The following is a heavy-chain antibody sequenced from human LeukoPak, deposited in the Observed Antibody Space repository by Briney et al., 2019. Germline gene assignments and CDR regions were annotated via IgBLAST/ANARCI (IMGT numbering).Heavy chain of an antibody. V-gene: IGHV1-8*02. J-gene: IGHJ4*02. CDR2: MNPNSGNT. Sequence: ASVKVSCKASGGTFSSYAISWVRQATGQGLEWMGWMNPNSGNTGYAQKFQGRVTMTRNTSISTAYMELSSLRSEDTAVYYCARVISGDSSGYPFDYWGQGTLVTVSS. D-gene: IGHD3-22*01. CDR1: GGTFSSYA. CDR3: ARVISGDSSGYPFDY.